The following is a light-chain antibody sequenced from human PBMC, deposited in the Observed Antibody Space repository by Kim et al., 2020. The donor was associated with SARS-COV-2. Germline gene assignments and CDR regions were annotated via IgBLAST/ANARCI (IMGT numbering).Light chain of an antibody. V-gene: IGKV1-16*02. Sequence: PAVGAKVTITGRASQSISNNFAWFQEKSGKAPESVIYAASNLQSSVPSKFRCSRSGTDFALDISSLPREDFATYYCQQYNNYPRTFGRGTKVDIK. CDR3: QQYNNYPRT. J-gene: IGKJ4*01. CDR1: QSISNN. CDR2: AAS.